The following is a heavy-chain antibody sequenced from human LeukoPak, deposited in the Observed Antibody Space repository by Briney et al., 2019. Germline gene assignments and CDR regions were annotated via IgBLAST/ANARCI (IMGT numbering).Heavy chain of an antibody. V-gene: IGHV3-9*01. CDR3: AKDNGYSSGWIDY. CDR2: ISWNSGSI. J-gene: IGHJ4*02. Sequence: GGSLRLSCAASGFTFDDYAMHWVRQAPGKGLEWVSGISWNSGSIGYADSVKGRFTISRDNAKNSLYLQMNSLRAEDTALYYCAKDNGYSSGWIDYWGQGTLVTVSS. CDR1: GFTFDDYA. D-gene: IGHD6-19*01.